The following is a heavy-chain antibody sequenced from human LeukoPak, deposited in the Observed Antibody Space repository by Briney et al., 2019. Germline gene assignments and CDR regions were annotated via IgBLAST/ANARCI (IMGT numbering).Heavy chain of an antibody. J-gene: IGHJ4*02. CDR3: AKVESRGWYSIDY. CDR2: ISYAGNNE. D-gene: IGHD6-19*01. CDR1: GFTFSSYV. V-gene: IGHV3-30*18. Sequence: GGSLRLSCAASGFTFSSYVMHWVRQAPGKGLEWVAVISYAGNNEYYADSVKGRFTISRDNSKNTLYLQMNSLRAEDTAVYYCAKVESRGWYSIDYWGQGTPVTVSS.